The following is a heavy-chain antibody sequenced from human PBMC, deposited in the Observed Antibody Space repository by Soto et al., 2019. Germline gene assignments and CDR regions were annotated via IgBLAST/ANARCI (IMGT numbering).Heavy chain of an antibody. V-gene: IGHV3-15*01. CDR3: TTTKGRLEPPTNDF. Sequence: EVQLVESGGGLVKPGGSLRLSCAGSGFTFSNAWMSWVRRAPGMGLEWVGRIKSDAYGGAIDYAAPVKGRFTISRDDSTSTLLLQMNNLRAEDTAVYSCTTTKGRLEPPTNDFWGQGTPVIVSS. D-gene: IGHD2-8*01. CDR1: GFTFSNAW. CDR2: IKSDAYGGAI. J-gene: IGHJ4*02.